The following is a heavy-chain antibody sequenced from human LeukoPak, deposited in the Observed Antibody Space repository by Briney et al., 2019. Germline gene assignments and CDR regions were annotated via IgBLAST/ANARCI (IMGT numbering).Heavy chain of an antibody. CDR1: GFTFSSYS. J-gene: IGHJ3*02. Sequence: GGSLRLSCAASGFTFSSYSMNWVRQAPGKGLEWVSSISSSSGYIYYADSVKGRFTISRDNAKNSLYLQMNSLRAEDTAVYYCARDLDSRNAFDIWGQGTMVTVSS. CDR2: ISSSSGYI. V-gene: IGHV3-21*01. CDR3: ARDLDSRNAFDI. D-gene: IGHD2-21*01.